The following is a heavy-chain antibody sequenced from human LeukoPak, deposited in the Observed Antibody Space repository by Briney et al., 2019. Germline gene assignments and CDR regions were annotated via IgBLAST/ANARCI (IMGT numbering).Heavy chain of an antibody. CDR3: ARDQRYYYDSSGYWAYFDY. CDR1: GGSISSSSYY. CDR2: IYYSGST. Sequence: SETLSLTCTVSGGSISSSSYYWGWIRQPPGKGLEWIGSIYYSGSTYYNPSLKSRVTISVDTSKNQFSLKLSSVTAADTAVYYCARDQRYYYDSSGYWAYFDYWGQGTLVTVSS. V-gene: IGHV4-39*07. D-gene: IGHD3-22*01. J-gene: IGHJ4*02.